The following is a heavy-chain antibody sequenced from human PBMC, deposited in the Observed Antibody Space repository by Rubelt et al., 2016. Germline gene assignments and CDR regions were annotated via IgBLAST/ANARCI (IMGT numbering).Heavy chain of an antibody. Sequence: VQLQQWGAGLLKPSETLSLTCAVYGGSFSGYYWSWIRQPPGKGLEWVGFIRSKAYGGTTEYAASVRGRLTISRDDSKSIADLQMNSLKTEDTAVYYCTRGSGFSYGHRYYFDYWGQGTLVTVSS. CDR3: TRGSGFSYGHRYYFDY. CDR2: IRSKAYGGTT. CDR1: GGSFSGYY. V-gene: IGHV3-49*05. J-gene: IGHJ4*02. D-gene: IGHD5-18*01.